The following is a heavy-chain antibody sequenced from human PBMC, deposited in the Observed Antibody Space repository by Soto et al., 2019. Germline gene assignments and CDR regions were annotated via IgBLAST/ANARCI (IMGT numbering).Heavy chain of an antibody. CDR1: GVSVGKGGYS. CDR2: IHHNGNT. V-gene: IGHV4-30-2*01. CDR3: ARERYGAGEFDY. D-gene: IGHD3-10*01. J-gene: IGHJ4*02. Sequence: TLSLTCNVDGVSVGKGGYSGNWLRQQPGKGLEWIAYIHHNGNTFYNPSLKSRVTISLDRSKNQFSLRLSSVTAADTAVYYGARERYGAGEFDYWGRGILVTVSS.